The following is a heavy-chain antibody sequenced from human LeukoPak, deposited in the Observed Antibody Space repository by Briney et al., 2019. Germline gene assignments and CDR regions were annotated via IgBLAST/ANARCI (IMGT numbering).Heavy chain of an antibody. J-gene: IGHJ5*02. CDR3: ARQGGTPLNWFDP. Sequence: PSETLSLTCTVSRGSISSYYWSWIRQPPGKGLEWIGYIYYSGSTNYNPSLKSRVTISVDTSKNQFSLKLSSVTAADTAVYYCARQGGTPLNWFDPWGQGTLVTVSS. CDR1: RGSISSYY. V-gene: IGHV4-59*08. CDR2: IYYSGST.